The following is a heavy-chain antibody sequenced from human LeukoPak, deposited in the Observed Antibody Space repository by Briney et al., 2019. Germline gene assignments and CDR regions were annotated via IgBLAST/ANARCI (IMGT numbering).Heavy chain of an antibody. J-gene: IGHJ5*02. CDR3: ARDSSSFSWFDP. CDR1: GGSISSYY. D-gene: IGHD6-13*01. Sequence: SETLSLTCTVSGGSISSYYWSWIRQPAGKGLEWSGRIYTSESTNYNPSLKSRVTMSVDTSKNQFSLKLSSVTASDTAVYYCARDSSSFSWFDPWGQGTLVTVSS. CDR2: IYTSEST. V-gene: IGHV4-4*07.